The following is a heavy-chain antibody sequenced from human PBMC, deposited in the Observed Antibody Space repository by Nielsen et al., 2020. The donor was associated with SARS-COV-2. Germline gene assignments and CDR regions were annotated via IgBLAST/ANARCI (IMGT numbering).Heavy chain of an antibody. Sequence: ASVKVSCKASGYKFINYYMYWVRQAPGQGLEWLGMINPGGGATYYPRKFQGRVTMTMDTSTTTVHMELSSLRSDDTAVYFCARGSFSRDIWSGTPLDYWGQGTLVTVSS. V-gene: IGHV1-46*01. CDR3: ARGSFSRDIWSGTPLDY. CDR1: GYKFINYY. D-gene: IGHD3-3*01. J-gene: IGHJ4*01. CDR2: INPGGGAT.